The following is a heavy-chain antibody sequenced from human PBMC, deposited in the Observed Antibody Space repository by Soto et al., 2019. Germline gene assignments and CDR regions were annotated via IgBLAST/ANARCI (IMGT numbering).Heavy chain of an antibody. CDR2: ISSSSSTI. J-gene: IGHJ4*02. D-gene: IGHD6-13*01. V-gene: IGHV3-48*01. CDR3: ARDLAAAILDY. Sequence: EVQLVESGGGLVQPGGSLSLSYAASGFTFSSYSMNWVRQAPGKGLEWVSYISSSSSTIYYADSVKGRFTISRDNAKNSLYLQMNSLRAEDTAVYYCARDLAAAILDYWGQGTLVTVSS. CDR1: GFTFSSYS.